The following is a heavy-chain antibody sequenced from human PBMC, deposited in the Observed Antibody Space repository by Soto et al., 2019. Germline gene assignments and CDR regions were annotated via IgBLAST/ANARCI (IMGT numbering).Heavy chain of an antibody. D-gene: IGHD6-13*01. V-gene: IGHV1-3*01. CDR1: GYTFTGYH. CDR3: AREEYSSSWYYYYGMDV. Sequence: ASVKVSCKASGYTFTGYHMHWVRQAPGQRLEWMGWINAGNGNTKYSQKFQGRVTITRDTSASTACMELSSLRSEDTAVYYCAREEYSSSWYYYYGMDVWGQGTT. J-gene: IGHJ6*02. CDR2: INAGNGNT.